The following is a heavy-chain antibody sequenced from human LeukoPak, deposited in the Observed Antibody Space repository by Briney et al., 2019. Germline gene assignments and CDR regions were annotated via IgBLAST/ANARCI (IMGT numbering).Heavy chain of an antibody. CDR1: GGSISSGGYY. D-gene: IGHD6-6*01. V-gene: IGHV4-30-2*01. CDR2: IYHSGST. CDR3: AREWGSSSYFDY. J-gene: IGHJ4*02. Sequence: PSQTLSLTCTVSGGSISSGGYYWSWIRQPPGKGLEWIGCIYHSGSTYYNPSLKSRVTISVDRSKNQFSLKLSSVTAADTAVYYCAREWGSSSYFDYWGQGTLVTVSS.